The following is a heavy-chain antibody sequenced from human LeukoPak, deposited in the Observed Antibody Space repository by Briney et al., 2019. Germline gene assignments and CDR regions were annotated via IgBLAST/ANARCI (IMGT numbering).Heavy chain of an antibody. V-gene: IGHV3-30*18. Sequence: GGSLRLSCEASGFTFSSYGMHWVRQAPGKGLEWVAVISYDGSNKYYADSVKGRFTISRDNSKNTLYLQMNSLRAEDTAVYYCAKDVISGSYYYYGMDVWGQGTTVTVSS. CDR2: ISYDGSNK. J-gene: IGHJ6*02. CDR3: AKDVISGSYYYYGMDV. CDR1: GFTFSSYG. D-gene: IGHD1-26*01.